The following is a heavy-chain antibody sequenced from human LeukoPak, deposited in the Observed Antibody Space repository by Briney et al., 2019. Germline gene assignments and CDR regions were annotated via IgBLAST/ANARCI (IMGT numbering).Heavy chain of an antibody. CDR3: AADGYISPFDY. CDR1: GFTFSSYW. D-gene: IGHD5-24*01. Sequence: GGSLRLSCAASGFTFSSYWMNWVRQTPGKGLEWVANIKKDGSEKNYVDSVKGRFTISRDNAKNSLYLQMNSLRAEDTAVYYCAADGYISPFDYWGQGTLVTAS. CDR2: IKKDGSEK. J-gene: IGHJ4*02. V-gene: IGHV3-7*01.